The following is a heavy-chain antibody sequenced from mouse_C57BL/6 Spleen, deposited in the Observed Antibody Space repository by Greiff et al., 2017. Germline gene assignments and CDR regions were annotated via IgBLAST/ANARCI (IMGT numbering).Heavy chain of an antibody. CDR3: ADDYDGFAY. V-gene: IGHV6-3*01. CDR2: IRLKSDNYAT. Sequence: DVHLVESGGGLVQPGGSMKLSCVASGFTFSNYWMNWVRQSPEKGLEWVAQIRLKSDNYATHYAECVKGRFTISRDDSKSSVYLQMNNLRAEDTGIYYCADDYDGFAYWGQGTLVTVSA. J-gene: IGHJ3*01. CDR1: GFTFSNYW. D-gene: IGHD2-4*01.